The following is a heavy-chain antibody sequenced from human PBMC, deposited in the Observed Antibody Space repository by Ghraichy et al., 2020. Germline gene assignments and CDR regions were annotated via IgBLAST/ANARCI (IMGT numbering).Heavy chain of an antibody. CDR1: GGSISSHY. CDR2: IYTSGST. Sequence: SETLSLTCTVSGGSISSHYWNWVRQPAGKGLEWIGRIYTSGSTNYYHSHKSRVTISVDTSKNQFPLKLRSVTAADTAAYYCSREGSSGWYVSRFDYWGQGTLVTVSS. D-gene: IGHD6-19*01. V-gene: IGHV4-4*07. J-gene: IGHJ4*02. CDR3: SREGSSGWYVSRFDY.